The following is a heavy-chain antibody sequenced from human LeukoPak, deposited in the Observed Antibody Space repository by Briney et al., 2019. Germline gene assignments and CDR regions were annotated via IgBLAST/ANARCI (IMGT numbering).Heavy chain of an antibody. CDR2: IYYSGST. J-gene: IGHJ4*02. CDR3: ARLGSYGGTMIDY. Sequence: PSETLSLTCTVSGGSISSYYWSWIRQPPGKGLEWIGYIYYSGSTNYNPSLKSGVTISVDTSKNQFSLKLSSVTAADTAVYYCARLGSYGGTMIDYWGQGTLVTVSS. V-gene: IGHV4-59*01. CDR1: GGSISSYY. D-gene: IGHD4-23*01.